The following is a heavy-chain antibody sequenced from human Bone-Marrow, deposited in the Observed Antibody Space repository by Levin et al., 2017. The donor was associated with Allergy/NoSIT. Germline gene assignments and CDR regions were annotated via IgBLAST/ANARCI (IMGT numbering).Heavy chain of an antibody. CDR1: GFTFSSYG. J-gene: IGHJ3*02. V-gene: IGHV3-30*18. CDR2: ISYDGSNK. Sequence: SGGSLRLSCAASGFTFSSYGMHWVRQAPGKGLEWVAVISYDGSNKYYADSVKGRFTISRDNSKNTLYLQMNSLRAEDTAVYYCAKDGDILTGYYEAYSVYDAFDIWGQGTMVTVSS. D-gene: IGHD3-9*01. CDR3: AKDGDILTGYYEAYSVYDAFDI.